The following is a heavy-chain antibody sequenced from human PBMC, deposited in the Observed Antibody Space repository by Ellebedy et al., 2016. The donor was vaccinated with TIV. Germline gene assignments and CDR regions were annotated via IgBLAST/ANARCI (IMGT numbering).Heavy chain of an antibody. CDR3: AKDGRSGWNFDY. J-gene: IGHJ4*02. Sequence: GESLKISCAASGFNFKTYAMSWVRQVPGKGLEWVSAIRGSSDRSYYANFVEGRFTISRDNSKNTLYLQLNHLGAEDTAVYYCAKDGRSGWNFDYWGRGILVTVSS. V-gene: IGHV3-23*01. CDR2: IRGSSDRS. D-gene: IGHD6-19*01. CDR1: GFNFKTYA.